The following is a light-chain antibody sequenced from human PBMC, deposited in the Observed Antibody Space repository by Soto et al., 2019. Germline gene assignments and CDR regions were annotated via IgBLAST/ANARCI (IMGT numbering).Light chain of an antibody. Sequence: QSVLTQPASVSGSPGQSITIFCTGTSRDVGTYNYVSWYQQYPGKAPKLLIYEVTNRPSGVSNRFSASKTGNTASLTISGLQAEDEADYYCFSYTSSISWVFGGGTQLTVL. CDR3: FSYTSSISWV. J-gene: IGLJ3*02. CDR2: EVT. V-gene: IGLV2-14*01. CDR1: SRDVGTYNY.